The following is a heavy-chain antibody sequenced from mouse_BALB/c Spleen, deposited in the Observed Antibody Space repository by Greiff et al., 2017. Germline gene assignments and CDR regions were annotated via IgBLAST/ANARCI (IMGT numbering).Heavy chain of an antibody. CDR1: GYTFTSYT. Sequence: QVQLQQSGAELARPGASVKMSCKASGYTFTSYTMHWVQQRPGQGLEWIGYINPSSGYTNYNQKFKDKATLTADKSSSTAYMQLSSLTSEDSAVYDCARTSAYSRYGGYFDVWGAGTTVTVSS. CDR2: INPSSGYT. V-gene: IGHV1-4*01. D-gene: IGHD2-14*01. CDR3: ARTSAYSRYGGYFDV. J-gene: IGHJ1*01.